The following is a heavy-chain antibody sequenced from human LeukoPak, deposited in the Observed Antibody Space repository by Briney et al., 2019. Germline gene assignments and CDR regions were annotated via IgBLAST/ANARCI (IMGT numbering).Heavy chain of an antibody. V-gene: IGHV3-33*01. J-gene: IGHJ6*02. D-gene: IGHD2-2*01. CDR1: GFTFSSYG. CDR2: IWYDGSNK. Sequence: TGGSLRLSCAASGFTFSSYGMHWVRQAPGKGLEWVAVIWYDGSNKYYADSVKGRFTISRDNSKNTLYLQMNSLRAEDTAVYYCARDSTSIIYGMDVWGQGTTVTVSS. CDR3: ARDSTSIIYGMDV.